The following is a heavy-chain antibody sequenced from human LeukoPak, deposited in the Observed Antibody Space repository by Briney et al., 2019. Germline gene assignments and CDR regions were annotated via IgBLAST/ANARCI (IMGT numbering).Heavy chain of an antibody. CDR2: INHSGST. CDR3: ASRVLMVQPNWFDS. CDR1: GFTFSNYV. Sequence: PGGSLRLSCAASGFTFSNYVMSWIRQPPGKGLEWIGEINHSGSTNYNPSLKSRVSISVDTSKNQFSLKLSSVTAADTAVYYCASRVLMVQPNWFDSWGQGTLVTVSS. V-gene: IGHV4-34*01. D-gene: IGHD2-8*01. J-gene: IGHJ5*01.